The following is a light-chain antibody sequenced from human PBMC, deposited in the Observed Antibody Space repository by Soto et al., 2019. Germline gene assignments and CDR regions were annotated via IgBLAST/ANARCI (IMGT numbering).Light chain of an antibody. V-gene: IGLV4-69*01. CDR2: VNSDGSH. J-gene: IGLJ2*01. CDR3: QTWGTDIVV. CDR1: SGHSSYA. Sequence: QSVLTQSPSASASLGASVKLTCTLSSGHSSYAIAWHQQQPEKGPRYLMKVNSDGSHNKGDGIPDRFSGSSSGAERYLTISSLQSEDEADYYCQTWGTDIVVFGGGTKLTVL.